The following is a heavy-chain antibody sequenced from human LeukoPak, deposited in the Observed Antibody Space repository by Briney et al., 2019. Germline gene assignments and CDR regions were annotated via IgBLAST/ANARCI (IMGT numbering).Heavy chain of an antibody. CDR3: ASGISGWYSS. D-gene: IGHD6-19*01. J-gene: IGHJ4*02. CDR1: GFTFSSYS. V-gene: IGHV3-21*01. Sequence: GGSLRLSCAASGFTFSSYSMNWVRQAPGKGLEWVSSISSSSSYIYYADSVKSRFTISRDNAKNSLYLQMNSLRAEDTAVYYCASGISGWYSSWGQGTLVTVSS. CDR2: ISSSSSYI.